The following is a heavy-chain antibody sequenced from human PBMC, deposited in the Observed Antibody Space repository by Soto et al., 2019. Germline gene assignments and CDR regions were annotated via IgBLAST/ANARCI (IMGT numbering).Heavy chain of an antibody. V-gene: IGHV3-33*01. CDR1: GFTFSSYG. CDR3: ARDKRLRWDAFDI. J-gene: IGHJ3*02. Sequence: QVQLVESGGGVVQPGRSLRLSCAASGFTFSSYGMHWVRQAPGKGLEWVAVIWYDGSNKYYADSVKGRFTISRDNSKNTLYLQMNSLRAEDTAVYYCARDKRLRWDAFDIWGQGTMVTVSS. D-gene: IGHD4-17*01. CDR2: IWYDGSNK.